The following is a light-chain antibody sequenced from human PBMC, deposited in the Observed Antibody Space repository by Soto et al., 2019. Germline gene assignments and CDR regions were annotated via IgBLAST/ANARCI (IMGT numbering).Light chain of an antibody. CDR3: NQYGVSPVT. V-gene: IGKV3-20*01. CDR2: GAS. Sequence: EIVLTQSPGTLSLSPGERATLSCRASQGVDNYLAWYQQKPLQAPRLLIYGASSRATGIPDRFSGSGYGTDFTLTISRLEPEDFAVYYCNQYGVSPVTFGQGTTVEIK. CDR1: QGVDNY. J-gene: IGKJ1*01.